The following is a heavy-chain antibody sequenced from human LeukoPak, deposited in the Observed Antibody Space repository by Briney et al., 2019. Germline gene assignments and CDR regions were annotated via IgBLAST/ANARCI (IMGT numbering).Heavy chain of an antibody. CDR2: ISYDGSNK. V-gene: IGHV3-30*18. CDR3: AKDQLRWLQLGRAYFDY. D-gene: IGHD5-12*01. J-gene: IGHJ4*02. Sequence: PGGSLRLSCAASGFTFSSYGMHWVRQAPGKGLEWVAVISYDGSNKYYADSVKGRFTISRDNSKNTLYLQMNSLRAEDTAVYYCAKDQLRWLQLGRAYFDYWGQGTLVTVSS. CDR1: GFTFSSYG.